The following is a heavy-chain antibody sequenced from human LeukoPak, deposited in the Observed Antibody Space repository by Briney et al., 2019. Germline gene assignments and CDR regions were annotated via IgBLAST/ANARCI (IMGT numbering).Heavy chain of an antibody. D-gene: IGHD2-21*01. J-gene: IGHJ6*02. CDR3: VKDRPCGTCKPMDA. Sequence: GGSLRLSGSASGFTYTDYSMSWVRQVPGKGLEWVSGLGRTGEYKYYADSVKSRFTISRDNSNDMVFLQMNSLRAEDTAIYYCVKDRPCGTCKPMDAWGQGTTV. CDR1: GFTYTDYS. CDR2: LGRTGEYK. V-gene: IGHV3-23*01.